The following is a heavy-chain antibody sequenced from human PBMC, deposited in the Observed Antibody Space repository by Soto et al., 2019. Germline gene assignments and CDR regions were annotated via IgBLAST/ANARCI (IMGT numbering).Heavy chain of an antibody. CDR2: IYHSGGT. CDR3: VTSLNYDFWRDGGRHYYFDY. V-gene: IGHV4-4*02. CDR1: GGSISSSYW. J-gene: IGHJ4*02. Sequence: QVQLQESGPGLVTPSGTLSLTCAVSGGSISSSYWWNWVRQPPGKGLEWIGKIYHSGGTNYNPSLQNRVTISVDKSNKQFSLRLSSVTAADTAVYFCVTSLNYDFWRDGGRHYYFDYWGQGTLVTVSS. D-gene: IGHD3-3*01.